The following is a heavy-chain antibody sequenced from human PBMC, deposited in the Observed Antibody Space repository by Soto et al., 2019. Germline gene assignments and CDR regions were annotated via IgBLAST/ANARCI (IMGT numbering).Heavy chain of an antibody. CDR1: GGSISSGGYY. CDR2: IYHSGTT. D-gene: IGHD2-15*01. V-gene: IGHV4-31*03. CDR3: ARVRGIRLLGWFDP. J-gene: IGHJ5*02. Sequence: QVQLQESGPGLVKPSQTLSLTCTVSGGSISSGGYYWSWIRQHPGKGLEWIGYIYHSGTTYYNPSLKSRVTMSVDTSTNQLSLKLSSVSAADTSVYYCARVRGIRLLGWFDPWGQGTLVTVSS.